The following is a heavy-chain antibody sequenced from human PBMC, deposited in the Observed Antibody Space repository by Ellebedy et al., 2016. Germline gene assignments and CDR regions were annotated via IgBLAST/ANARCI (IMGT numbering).Heavy chain of an antibody. D-gene: IGHD3-22*01. V-gene: IGHV4-30-2*01. J-gene: IGHJ4*02. CDR2: IYHSGST. CDR3: ARGDYYDSSGYAYFDY. Sequence: LRLXXTVSGGSISSYYWSWIRQPPGKGLEWIGYIYHSGSTYYNPSLKSRVTISVDRSKNQFSLKLSSVTAADTAVYYCARGDYYDSSGYAYFDYWGQGTLVTVSS. CDR1: GGSISSYY.